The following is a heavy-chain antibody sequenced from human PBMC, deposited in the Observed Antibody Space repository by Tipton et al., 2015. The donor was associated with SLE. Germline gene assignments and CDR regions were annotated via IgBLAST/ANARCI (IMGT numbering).Heavy chain of an antibody. V-gene: IGHV4-59*01. CDR3: ARDPGNDQDYWYFDL. CDR1: GGSISSYY. J-gene: IGHJ2*01. D-gene: IGHD3-10*01. CDR2: IYYSGST. Sequence: GSLRLSCTVSGGSISSYYWSWIRQPPGKGLEWIGYIYYSGSTNYNPSLKSRVTISVDTSKNQFSLKLSSVTAADTAVYYCARDPGNDQDYWYFDLWGRGTLVTVSS.